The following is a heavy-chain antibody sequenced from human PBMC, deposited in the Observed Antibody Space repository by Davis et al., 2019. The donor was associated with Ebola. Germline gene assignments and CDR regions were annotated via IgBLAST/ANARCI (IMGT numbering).Heavy chain of an antibody. D-gene: IGHD6-13*01. V-gene: IGHV3-23*01. CDR1: GFTFSSYG. J-gene: IGHJ4*02. CDR3: AKDDLPDSNWYGYFDY. Sequence: PGGSLRLSCAASGFTFSSYGTSWVRQAPGKGLEWVSGISNSGGSTYYADSVKGRFTISRDNSKNTLYLQMNSLRAEDTAIYYCAKDDLPDSNWYGYFDYWGQGTRVTVSS. CDR2: ISNSGGST.